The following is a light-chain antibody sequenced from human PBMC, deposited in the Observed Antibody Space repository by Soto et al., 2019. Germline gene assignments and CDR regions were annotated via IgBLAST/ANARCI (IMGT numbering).Light chain of an antibody. CDR1: QSISSN. V-gene: IGKV1-39*01. Sequence: IQMTQSPSSLSASVGDRVTITCRPSQSISSNLNWYQQKPGKAPKLLIYAASSLQSGVPSRFSGSGSGTDFTLTISSLQPEDFATYYCQQSYSTPRGFGPGTKVDIK. J-gene: IGKJ3*01. CDR2: AAS. CDR3: QQSYSTPRG.